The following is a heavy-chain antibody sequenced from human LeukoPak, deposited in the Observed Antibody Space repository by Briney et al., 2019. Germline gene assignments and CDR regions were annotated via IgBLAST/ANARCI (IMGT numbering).Heavy chain of an antibody. D-gene: IGHD1-26*01. V-gene: IGHV1-46*01. Sequence: ASVKVSCKASGGTFSSYAISWVRQAPGQGLEWMGIINPSAGTTGYAQKFQGRVTMTRDTSTSTVYVELSSLRSEDTAVYYCAREVGIRGHFDYWGRGTPVTVSS. CDR3: AREVGIRGHFDY. CDR1: GGTFSSYA. J-gene: IGHJ4*02. CDR2: INPSAGTT.